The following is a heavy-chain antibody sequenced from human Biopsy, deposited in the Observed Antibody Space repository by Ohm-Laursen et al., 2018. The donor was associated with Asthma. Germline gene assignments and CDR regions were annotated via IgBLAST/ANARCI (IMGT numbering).Heavy chain of an antibody. CDR3: ARGYSGSDRIVYYHSGLEV. CDR1: GDSFSNYA. CDR2: LIPVLGTP. J-gene: IGHJ6*02. D-gene: IGHD5-12*01. Sequence: SVKVSCKASGDSFSNYAISWVRQAPGQGLEWMGGLIPVLGTPDHAQMFEGRVTITADESTSTAYMELSSLSSEDTAVYYCARGYSGSDRIVYYHSGLEVWGQGTTVTVS. V-gene: IGHV1-69*13.